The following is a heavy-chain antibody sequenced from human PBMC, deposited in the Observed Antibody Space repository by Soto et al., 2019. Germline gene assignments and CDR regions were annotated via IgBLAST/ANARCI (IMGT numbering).Heavy chain of an antibody. CDR3: ARHSDQLLRFAY. Sequence: PGEALKISCKGSGYSFTSYWISWVRQMPGKGLEWMGRIDPSDSYTNYSPSFQGHVTISADKSISTAYLQWSSLKASDTAMYYCARHSDQLLRFAYWAQGTPVTVSS. CDR2: IDPSDSYT. D-gene: IGHD2-2*01. J-gene: IGHJ4*02. CDR1: GYSFTSYW. V-gene: IGHV5-10-1*01.